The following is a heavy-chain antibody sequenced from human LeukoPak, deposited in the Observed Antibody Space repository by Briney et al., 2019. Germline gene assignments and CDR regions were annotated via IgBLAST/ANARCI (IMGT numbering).Heavy chain of an antibody. CDR2: TYYRSKWYN. CDR1: GDSVSSNSAT. CDR3: ARVAGYSNNWPFDF. J-gene: IGHJ4*02. D-gene: IGHD6-13*01. V-gene: IGHV6-1*01. Sequence: SQTLSLTCAISGDSVSSNSATWNWIRQSPSRGLEWLGRTYYRSKWYNDYAVSVKSRITITPDRSKNQISLQLNSVTPEDTAVYYCARVAGYSNNWPFDFWGQGTLVTVSS.